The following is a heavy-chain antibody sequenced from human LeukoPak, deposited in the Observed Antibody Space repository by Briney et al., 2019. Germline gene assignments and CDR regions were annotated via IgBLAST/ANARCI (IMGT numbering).Heavy chain of an antibody. V-gene: IGHV4-34*01. J-gene: IGHJ3*02. CDR1: GFTFSSYS. CDR2: INHSGSS. Sequence: GSLRLSCAASGFTFSSYSMNWVRQAPGKGLEWIGSINHSGSSNYNPSLKSRVTISVDTSKNQFSLKLTSVTAADTAVYYCARHTLYDPHAFDIWGQGTMVTVSS. D-gene: IGHD3-16*01. CDR3: ARHTLYDPHAFDI.